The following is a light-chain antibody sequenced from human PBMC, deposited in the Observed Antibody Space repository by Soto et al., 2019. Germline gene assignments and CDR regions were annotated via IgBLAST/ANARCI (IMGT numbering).Light chain of an antibody. V-gene: IGKV1-33*01. J-gene: IGKJ1*01. CDR3: QQYENLPWT. CDR2: DAS. Sequence: IQMTQSPSSLSASVGDRVTITCQATQDITNCLNWYQQKPGQAPKLLIYDASNLETGVPARFSGSGSGTDFSVTITSLQPEDIATYYCQQYENLPWTFGQGTKVDIK. CDR1: QDITNC.